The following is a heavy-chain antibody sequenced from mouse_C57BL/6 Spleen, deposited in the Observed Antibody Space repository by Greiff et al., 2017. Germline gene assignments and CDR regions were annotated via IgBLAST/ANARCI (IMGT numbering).Heavy chain of an antibody. CDR1: GYTFTSYR. CDR2: IDPSDSYT. Sequence: QVQLQQSGAELVRPGTSVKLSCKASGYTFTSYRMHWVKQRPGQGLEWIGVIDPSDSYTNYNQKFKGKATLTVDTSSSTAYMQLSSLTSEDSAVYYCARRSTGSYFDYWGQGTTLTVSS. J-gene: IGHJ2*01. V-gene: IGHV1-59*01. D-gene: IGHD4-1*02. CDR3: ARRSTGSYFDY.